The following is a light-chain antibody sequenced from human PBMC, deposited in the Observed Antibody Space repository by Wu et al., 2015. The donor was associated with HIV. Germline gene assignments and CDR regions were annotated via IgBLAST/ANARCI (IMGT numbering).Light chain of an antibody. V-gene: IGKV3-20*01. CDR1: QSVSSSY. J-gene: IGKJ1*01. Sequence: EIVLTQSPGTLSLSPGERATPSCRASQSVSSSYLAWYQQKPGQAPRLLIYGASNRATAFPDRFSGSGSGTDFTLTISRLEPEDFAVYYCQQYGSSPTFGQGTKVEIK. CDR3: QQYGSSPT. CDR2: GAS.